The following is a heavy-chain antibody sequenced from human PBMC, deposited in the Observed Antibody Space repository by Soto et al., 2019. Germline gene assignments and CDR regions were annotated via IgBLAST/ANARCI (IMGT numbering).Heavy chain of an antibody. CDR3: ARDLGGNWNYDY. V-gene: IGHV3-72*01. CDR2: TRNKANSYTT. J-gene: IGHJ4*02. D-gene: IGHD1-7*01. CDR1: GFTFSDHY. Sequence: GGSLRLSCAASGFTFSDHYMDWVRQAPGKGLEWVGRTRNKANSYTTEYAASVKGRFTISRDDSKNSLYLQMNSLKTEDTAVYYCARDLGGNWNYDYWGQGTLVTVSS.